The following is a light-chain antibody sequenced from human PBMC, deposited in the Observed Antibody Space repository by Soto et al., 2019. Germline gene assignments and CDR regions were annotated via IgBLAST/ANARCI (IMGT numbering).Light chain of an antibody. V-gene: IGLV1-40*01. CDR1: SSNIGAGFD. CDR2: GNS. CDR3: QSYDSSLGASNV. J-gene: IGLJ1*01. Sequence: QSVLTQPPSVSGAPGQRVTISCTGSSSNIGAGFDVHWYQQLPGAAPKLLIYGNSNRPSGVPDRFSGSKSDTSASLAITGLQAEDEADYYGQSYDSSLGASNVFGTGTKLTVL.